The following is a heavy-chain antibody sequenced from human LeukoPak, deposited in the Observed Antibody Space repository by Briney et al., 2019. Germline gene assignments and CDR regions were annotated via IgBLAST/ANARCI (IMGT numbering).Heavy chain of an antibody. CDR3: ARDGDGDYVFSYYFDY. CDR2: IYSGGST. V-gene: IGHV3-53*05. Sequence: GGSLRLSCAASGFTVSSNYMSWVRQAPGKGLEWVSVIYSGGSTYYADSVKGRFTISRDNSKNTLYLQMNSLRVEDTAVYYCARDGDGDYVFSYYFDYWGQGTLVTVSS. D-gene: IGHD4-17*01. CDR1: GFTVSSNY. J-gene: IGHJ4*02.